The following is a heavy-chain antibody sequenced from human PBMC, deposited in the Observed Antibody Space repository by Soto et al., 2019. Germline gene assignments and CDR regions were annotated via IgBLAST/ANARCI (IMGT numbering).Heavy chain of an antibody. CDR2: IGGSGANT. V-gene: IGHV3-23*01. CDR1: GFTFSNYA. J-gene: IGHJ4*02. D-gene: IGHD4-17*01. Sequence: EVQLSESGGGWVQPGGSLRLSCAASGFTFSNYAMSWVRQAPGKGLEWVSSIGGSGANTYYADSVKGRFTISRDNSKNPLYLQMSSLRADDTAVYYCAKGASTVVTPNYWGQGTLVTVSS. CDR3: AKGASTVVTPNY.